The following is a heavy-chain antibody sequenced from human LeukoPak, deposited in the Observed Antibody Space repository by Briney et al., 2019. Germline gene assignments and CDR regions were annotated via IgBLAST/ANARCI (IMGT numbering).Heavy chain of an antibody. J-gene: IGHJ4*02. D-gene: IGHD5-18*01. V-gene: IGHV4-34*01. CDR2: INHSGST. CDR1: GGSFSGYY. Sequence: NPSETLSLTCAVYGGSFSGYYWSWIRQPPGKGLEWIGEINHSGSTNYNPSLKSRVTISVDTSKNQFSLKLSSVTAADTAVYYCATGYGPLNYWGQGTLVTVSS. CDR3: ATGYGPLNY.